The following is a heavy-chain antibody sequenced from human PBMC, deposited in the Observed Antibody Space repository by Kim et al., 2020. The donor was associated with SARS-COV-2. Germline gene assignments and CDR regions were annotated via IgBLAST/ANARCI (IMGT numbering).Heavy chain of an antibody. CDR2: T. D-gene: IGHD3-10*01. V-gene: IGHV1-46*01. Sequence: TPYAQNFQGRVSMTRDTSASTFYMEVTSLRSEDTAVYYCARGRGNDYWGQGTLITVSS. J-gene: IGHJ4*02. CDR3: ARGRGNDY.